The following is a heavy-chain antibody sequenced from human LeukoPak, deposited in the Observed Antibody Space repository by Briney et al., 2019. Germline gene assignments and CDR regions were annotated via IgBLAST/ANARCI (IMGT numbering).Heavy chain of an antibody. D-gene: IGHD3-10*01. CDR2: ISTTGSTI. J-gene: IGHJ4*02. V-gene: IGHV3-48*01. CDR3: AKHSGPTVRQYSFDY. Sequence: GGSLRLSCAASGFTFSSYSMNWVRQAPGKGLEWVSYISTTGSTIYYADPVKGRFTISRDNAKNSLYLQMNSLRGEDTAVFYCAKHSGPTVRQYSFDYWGQGTLVTVSS. CDR1: GFTFSSYS.